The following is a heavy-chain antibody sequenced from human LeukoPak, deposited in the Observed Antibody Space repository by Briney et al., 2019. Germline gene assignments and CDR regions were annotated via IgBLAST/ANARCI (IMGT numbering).Heavy chain of an antibody. V-gene: IGHV4-39*01. CDR1: GGSISSDVHY. D-gene: IGHD5-24*01. Sequence: ASETLSLTCTVAGGSISSDVHYWDWIRQAPGKGLEWIGSLLYNGNTWYNPSLESRVTISVDTSKNQFSLKLSSVTAADTAVYYCARSVEMATGIRYWGQGTLVTVSS. CDR2: LLYNGNT. J-gene: IGHJ4*02. CDR3: ARSVEMATGIRY.